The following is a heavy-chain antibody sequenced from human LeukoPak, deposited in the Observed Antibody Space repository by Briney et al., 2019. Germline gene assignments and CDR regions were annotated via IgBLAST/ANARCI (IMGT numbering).Heavy chain of an antibody. CDR1: GFTFSTYV. V-gene: IGHV3-23*01. CDR2: ISGSGDNT. J-gene: IGHJ5*02. Sequence: GGSLRLSCAASGFTFSTYVMSWVRQAPGKGLEWVSGISGSGDNTYYADSVKGRFTISRDNSKNTLYLQMNSLRAEDTALYYCAKGSSGYFADLWGQGTLVTVSS. CDR3: AKGSSGYFADL. D-gene: IGHD3-22*01.